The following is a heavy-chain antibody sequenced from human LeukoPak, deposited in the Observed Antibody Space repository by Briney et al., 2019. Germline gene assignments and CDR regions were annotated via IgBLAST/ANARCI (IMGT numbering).Heavy chain of an antibody. CDR1: GFAFSSHE. V-gene: IGHV3-48*03. CDR3: AKGISGSLIYYFDS. J-gene: IGHJ4*02. Sequence: GGSLRLSCAASGFAFSSHELNWVRQAPGKGLEWISYVGGHEGVIYYADSVKGRFTISRDNAKNLVYLQMNSLRVEDTAMYYCAKGISGSLIYYFDSWGQGDLVIVSS. CDR2: VGGHEGVI. D-gene: IGHD1-26*01.